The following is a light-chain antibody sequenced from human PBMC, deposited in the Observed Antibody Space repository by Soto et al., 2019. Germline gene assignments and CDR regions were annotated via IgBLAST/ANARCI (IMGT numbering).Light chain of an antibody. CDR3: QQYYSYPWT. J-gene: IGKJ1*01. Sequence: AIRLTQSPSSLSASTGDKVTVTCRASQGIGTHLAWYQQKPGKAPKLLLFGASILQSGVPSNFSGSGSGTDFTLTVSGLQSEDFATYYCQQYYSYPWTFGLGTKVEIK. CDR1: QGIGTH. V-gene: IGKV1-8*01. CDR2: GAS.